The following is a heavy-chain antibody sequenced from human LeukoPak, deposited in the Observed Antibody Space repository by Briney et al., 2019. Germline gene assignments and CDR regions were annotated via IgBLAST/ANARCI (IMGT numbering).Heavy chain of an antibody. D-gene: IGHD1-26*01. CDR3: ARGEDQVDY. J-gene: IGHJ4*02. CDR2: IYYSGST. CDR1: GRPISSGDYY. Sequence: SEPLSLTCTVSGRPISSGDYYWSWLRQPPGKGLEWIGYIYYSGSTYYNPSLKSRVTISVDTSKNQFSLKLSSVTAADTAVYYCARGEDQVDYWGQGTLVTVSS. V-gene: IGHV4-30-4*01.